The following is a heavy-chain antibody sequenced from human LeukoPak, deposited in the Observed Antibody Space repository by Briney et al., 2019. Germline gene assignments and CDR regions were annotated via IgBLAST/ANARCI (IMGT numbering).Heavy chain of an antibody. CDR3: ARGFRGASFDY. D-gene: IGHD1-26*01. J-gene: IGHJ4*02. Sequence: SETLSLTCTVSGGSISSTSYYWAWIRQPPGKGLEWIGSIYYSGSTYYNPSLKSRVTISVDTSKNQFSLKLSSVTAADTAVYYCARGFRGASFDYWGQGTLVTVSS. CDR2: IYYSGST. V-gene: IGHV4-39*07. CDR1: GGSISSTSYY.